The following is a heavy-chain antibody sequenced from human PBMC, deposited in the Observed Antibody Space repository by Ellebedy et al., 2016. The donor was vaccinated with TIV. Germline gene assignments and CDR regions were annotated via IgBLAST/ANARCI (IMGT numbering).Heavy chain of an antibody. CDR2: IYYSVST. J-gene: IGHJ5*02. CDR1: GGSISSGDYY. V-gene: IGHV4-30-4*01. D-gene: IGHD2-21*02. CDR3: ARDNGIIGVTNEDSWFDP. Sequence: LRLXXFVSGGSISSGDYYWSWIRQPPGKGLEWIGSIYYSVSTSYNPSLKSRLSISIDTSKNQFSLNLSSVTAADTAVYYCARDNGIIGVTNEDSWFDPWGQGTLVTVSS.